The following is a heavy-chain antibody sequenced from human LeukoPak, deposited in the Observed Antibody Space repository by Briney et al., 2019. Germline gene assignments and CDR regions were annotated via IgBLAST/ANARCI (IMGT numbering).Heavy chain of an antibody. CDR1: GFTFSSYD. CDR3: ARESYGGFDY. J-gene: IGHJ4*02. Sequence: PGGSLRLSCAASGFTFSSYDINWVRQAPGKGLEWVSYISSSGRNIYYADSVKGRFTISRDNAKNSLYLQMNSLRAEDTAVYYCARESYGGFDYWGQGTLVTVSS. V-gene: IGHV3-48*03. CDR2: ISSSGRNI. D-gene: IGHD4-23*01.